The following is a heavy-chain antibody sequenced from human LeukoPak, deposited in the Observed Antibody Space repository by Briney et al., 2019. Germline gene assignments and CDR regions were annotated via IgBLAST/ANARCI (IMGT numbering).Heavy chain of an antibody. D-gene: IGHD6-19*01. CDR2: IYYSGNT. CDR1: GGSLSSYY. V-gene: IGHV4-59*01. CDR3: ARVRYSSGWYPFDY. Sequence: SETLSLTCTGSGGSLSSYYWSWIRQPPGKGREWMGYIYYSGNTNYNPSLMSRGTISVDTSKNQFSLNLSSVTAADTAVYYCARVRYSSGWYPFDYWGQGTLVTAAS. J-gene: IGHJ4*02.